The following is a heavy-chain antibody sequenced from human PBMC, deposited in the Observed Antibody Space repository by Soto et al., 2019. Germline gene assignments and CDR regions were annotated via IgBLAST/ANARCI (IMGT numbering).Heavy chain of an antibody. V-gene: IGHV3-21*01. Sequence: GGSLRLSCAASGFTFSSYSMNWVRQAPGKGLEWVSSISSSSSYIYYADSVKGRFTISRDNAKNSLYLQMNSLRAEDTAVYYCAAGWDKAVDGTVFDYWGQGTLVTVSS. CDR2: ISSSSSYI. CDR1: GFTFSSYS. CDR3: AAGWDKAVDGTVFDY. J-gene: IGHJ4*02. D-gene: IGHD6-19*01.